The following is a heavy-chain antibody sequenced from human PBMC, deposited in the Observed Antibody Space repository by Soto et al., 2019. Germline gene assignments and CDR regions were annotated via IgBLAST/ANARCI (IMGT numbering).Heavy chain of an antibody. V-gene: IGHV3-23*01. CDR2: ISGSGEHT. J-gene: IGHJ4*02. CDR1: GCTFSSQG. Sequence: EVQLLESGGGLVQPGGSLRLSCAGSGCTFSSQGMAWIRLAPGKGLEWVSAISGSGEHTYYADNVKGRFTISRDNSNNILYLRMNSLRGEDTALYHCASRPGFDPYYFDYWGQGTLVTVSS. CDR3: ASRPGFDPYYFDY.